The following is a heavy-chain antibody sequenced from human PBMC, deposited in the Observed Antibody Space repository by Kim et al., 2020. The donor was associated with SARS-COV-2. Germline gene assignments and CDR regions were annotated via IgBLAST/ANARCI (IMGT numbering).Heavy chain of an antibody. CDR1: GDSITSNKW. D-gene: IGHD3-22*01. V-gene: IGHV4-4*02. J-gene: IGHJ4*02. Sequence: SETLSLTCVVSGDSITSNKWWSWFRQPPGTGLEWIGEIYHGGNTNYNPSLMSRVTISVDKSKNQFSLKLTSLTAADTAVYYCASYYDSSAYNYVGTDYWGQGTLVTVSS. CDR3: ASYYDSSAYNYVGTDY. CDR2: IYHGGNT.